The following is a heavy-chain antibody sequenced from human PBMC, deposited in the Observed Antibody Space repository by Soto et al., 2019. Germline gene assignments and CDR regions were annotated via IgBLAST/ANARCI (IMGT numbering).Heavy chain of an antibody. CDR1: GGTFSSYA. Sequence: SVKVSCKASGGTFSSYAISWVRQAPGQGLEWMGGIIPIFGTANYAQKFQGRVTITADESTSTAYMELSSLRSEDTAGYYCARDGSKRRYCSSTSCYKGGRGRNWFDPWGQGTLVTVSS. CDR3: ARDGSKRRYCSSTSCYKGGRGRNWFDP. J-gene: IGHJ5*02. CDR2: IIPIFGTA. D-gene: IGHD2-2*02. V-gene: IGHV1-69*13.